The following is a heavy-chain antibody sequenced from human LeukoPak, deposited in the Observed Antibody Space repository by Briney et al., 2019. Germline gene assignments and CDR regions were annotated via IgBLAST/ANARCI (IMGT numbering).Heavy chain of an antibody. V-gene: IGHV1-8*01. CDR1: RYTFTSYD. Sequence: ASVKVSCKASRYTFTSYDFNWVREAAGHGLEWMGWMNPNTGRTGYAQKSQGRITMTTDTTINTAYMELTNLRSEDTAIYYCARLSQTPDYYTLGGYYYLGYWGQGTPVTVSS. CDR2: MNPNTGRT. D-gene: IGHD3-10*01. CDR3: ARLSQTPDYYTLGGYYYLGY. J-gene: IGHJ4*02.